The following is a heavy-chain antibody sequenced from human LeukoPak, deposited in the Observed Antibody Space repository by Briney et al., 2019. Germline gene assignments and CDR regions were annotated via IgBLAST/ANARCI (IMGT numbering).Heavy chain of an antibody. CDR2: IYHSGST. J-gene: IGHJ5*02. D-gene: IGHD3-10*01. V-gene: IGHV4-4*02. CDR3: AREVLGELLSPYCFDP. Sequence: SGTLSLTCAVSGGSISSSNWWSWVRQPPGKGLEWIGEIYHSGSTNYNPSLKSRVTISVDKSKNQFSLKLSSVTAADTAVYYCAREVLGELLSPYCFDPWGQGTLVTVSS. CDR1: GGSISSSNW.